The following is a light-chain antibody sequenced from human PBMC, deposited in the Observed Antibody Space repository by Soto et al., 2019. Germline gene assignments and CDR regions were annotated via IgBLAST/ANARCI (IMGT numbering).Light chain of an antibody. V-gene: IGKV1-39*01. CDR1: HSISSY. CDR3: QQSYSTPPYT. CDR2: AAS. J-gene: IGKJ2*01. Sequence: DIHMTQSPSSLSASVGAIVTITCRASHSISSYLNWYQQKPGKAPKLLIYAASSLQSGVPSRFSGSGSGTDFTLTSSSLQPEDFATYYWQQSYSTPPYTFGQGTKLEIK.